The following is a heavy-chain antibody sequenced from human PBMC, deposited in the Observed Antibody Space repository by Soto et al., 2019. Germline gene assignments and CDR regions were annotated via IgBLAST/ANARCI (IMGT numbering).Heavy chain of an antibody. CDR1: GGTFSSYA. CDR2: IIPIFGTA. Sequence: ASVKVSCKASGGTFSSYAISWVRQAPGQGLEWMGGIIPIFGTANYAQKFQGRVTITADESTSTAYMELSSLRSEDTAVYYCARSTFPGGYDLWSGSFDYWGQGTLVTVSS. D-gene: IGHD3-3*01. CDR3: ARSTFPGGYDLWSGSFDY. V-gene: IGHV1-69*13. J-gene: IGHJ4*02.